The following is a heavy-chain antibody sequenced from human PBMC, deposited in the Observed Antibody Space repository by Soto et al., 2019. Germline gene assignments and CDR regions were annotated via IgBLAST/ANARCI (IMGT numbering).Heavy chain of an antibody. CDR2: INAGNGNT. D-gene: IGHD2-8*01. J-gene: IGHJ4*02. V-gene: IGHV1-3*01. CDR3: ARDCGIVYAIFQFDY. CDR1: GYTFTNYA. Sequence: ASVKVSCKASGYTFTNYAIHWVRQAPGQRLEWMGWINAGNGNTKYSQKFQGRVTITRDTSASTAYMELSSLRSEDTAVYYCARDCGIVYAIFQFDYWGQGTLVTVSS.